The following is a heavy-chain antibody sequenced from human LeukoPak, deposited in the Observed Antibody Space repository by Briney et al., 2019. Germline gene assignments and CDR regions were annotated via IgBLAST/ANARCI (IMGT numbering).Heavy chain of an antibody. CDR3: ARASGIAARVQQFDY. J-gene: IGHJ4*02. V-gene: IGHV4-39*07. CDR1: GGSISSSSYY. D-gene: IGHD6-6*01. CDR2: IYYSGST. Sequence: SSETLSLTCTVSGGSISSSSYYWGWIRQPPGKGLEWIGSIYYSGSTYYNPSLKSRVTISVDKSKTQFSLKLSSVTAADTAVYYCARASGIAARVQQFDYWGQGTLVTVSS.